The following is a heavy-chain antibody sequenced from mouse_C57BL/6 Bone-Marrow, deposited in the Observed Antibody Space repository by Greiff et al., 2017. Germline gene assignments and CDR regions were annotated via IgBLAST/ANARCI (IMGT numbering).Heavy chain of an antibody. V-gene: IGHV1-50*01. J-gene: IGHJ2*01. CDR1: GYTFTSYW. CDR3: ARESYYGISLDY. Sequence: VQLQQSGTVLARPGASVKMSCKTSGYTFTSYWMHWVKQRPGQGLEWIGEIDPADSYTNYNQKFKGKATLTVDTSSSTAYMQLSSLTSEDSAVYDCARESYYGISLDYWGQGTTLTVSS. CDR2: IDPADSYT. D-gene: IGHD1-1*01.